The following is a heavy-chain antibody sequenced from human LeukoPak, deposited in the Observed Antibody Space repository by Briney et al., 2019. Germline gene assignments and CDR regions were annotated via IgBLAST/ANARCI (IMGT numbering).Heavy chain of an antibody. CDR1: GGTFSSYA. J-gene: IGHJ6*03. V-gene: IGHV1-69*13. CDR3: ARGPGYSYGLWGANYYYYYMDV. Sequence: SVKVSCKASGGTFSSYAISWVRQAPGQGLEWMGGIIPIFGTANYAQKFQGRVTITADESTSTAYMELSSLRSEDTAVYYCARGPGYSYGLWGANYYYYYMDVWGKGTTVTISS. D-gene: IGHD5-18*01. CDR2: IIPIFGTA.